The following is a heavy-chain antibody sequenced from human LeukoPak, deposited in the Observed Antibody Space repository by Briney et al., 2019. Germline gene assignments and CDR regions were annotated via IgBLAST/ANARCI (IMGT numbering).Heavy chain of an antibody. V-gene: IGHV4-30-2*01. D-gene: IGHD5-12*01. CDR2: IYHSGST. Sequence: SETLSLTCLVSGGSISGSYWSWIRQPPGKGLEWIGYIYHSGSTYYNPSLKSRVTISVDRSKNQFSLKLSSVTAADTAVYYCARAPRGYDPDYWGQGTLVTVSS. CDR1: GGSISGSY. J-gene: IGHJ4*02. CDR3: ARAPRGYDPDY.